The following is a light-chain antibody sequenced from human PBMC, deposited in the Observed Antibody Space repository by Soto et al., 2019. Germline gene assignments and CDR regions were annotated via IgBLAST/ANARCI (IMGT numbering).Light chain of an antibody. J-gene: IGKJ2*01. CDR1: QSISTE. CDR2: SAS. Sequence: EIVMTQSPATLSVSPGERATLSCRASQSISTELAWYQQKPGQPPRLLIYSASTRATGVPARFTGSGSGSEFTITISALQSEDFAVYYCQQGHNWPLTFRQGTRLEI. CDR3: QQGHNWPLT. V-gene: IGKV3-15*01.